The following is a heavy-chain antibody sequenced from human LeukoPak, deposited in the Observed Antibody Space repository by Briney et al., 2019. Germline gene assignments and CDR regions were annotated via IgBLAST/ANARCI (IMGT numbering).Heavy chain of an antibody. V-gene: IGHV3-74*01. CDR3: ARDRKSGESSEIDF. CDR1: GFTFSNYW. D-gene: IGHD3-10*01. CDR2: INRDGSTT. J-gene: IGHJ4*02. Sequence: GSLRLSCAASGFTFSNYWVHWVRQAPGKGLVWVSRINRDGSTTNYADSVKGRFTASRDNAKNTLNLQMNSLRAEDTAVYYCARDRKSGESSEIDFWGQGTLVTVSS.